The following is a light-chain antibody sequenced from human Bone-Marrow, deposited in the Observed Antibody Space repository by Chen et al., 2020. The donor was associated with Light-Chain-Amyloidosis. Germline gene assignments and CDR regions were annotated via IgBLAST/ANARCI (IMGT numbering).Light chain of an antibody. Sequence: QSALTQPASVSGSPGQSIPISCTGASSDIGSYDYVSWYQRHPGEAPKLMIYDVSYRPSGISDRFAGFKSANTASLTISGLQGEDEADYFCSLYIGSGTYVFGSGTKVTVL. J-gene: IGLJ1*01. CDR2: DVS. CDR1: SSDIGSYDY. V-gene: IGLV2-14*03. CDR3: SLYIGSGTYV.